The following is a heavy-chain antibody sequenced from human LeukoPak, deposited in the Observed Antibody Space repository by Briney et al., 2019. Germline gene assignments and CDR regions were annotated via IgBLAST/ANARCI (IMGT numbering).Heavy chain of an antibody. CDR1: GFTFSTYA. CDR2: ISGSGAGT. J-gene: IGHJ3*02. Sequence: GGPLRLSCAAPGFTFSTYAMNWVRQAPGKGLEWVSFISGSGAGTYYADSVKGRFTISRDNSKNTLYLQINSLRAEDMAVYYCAKSTNKAFDIWGQGTMVTVSS. V-gene: IGHV3-23*01. CDR3: AKSTNKAFDI. D-gene: IGHD2-8*01.